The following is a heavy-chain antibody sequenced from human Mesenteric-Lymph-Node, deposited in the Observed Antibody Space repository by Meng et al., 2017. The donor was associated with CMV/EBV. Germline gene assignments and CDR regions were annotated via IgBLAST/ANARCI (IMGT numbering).Heavy chain of an antibody. J-gene: IGHJ4*02. D-gene: IGHD2-15*01. CDR1: GFTFSSYA. Sequence: GESLKISCAASGFTFSSYAMSWVRQAPGKGLEWVSAISGGGESTDYADSVKGRSIILRDRSKNTVYLEMSRLRAEDTAVYYCAKGNDGSRYAALDYWGQGTLVTVSS. V-gene: IGHV3-23*01. CDR3: AKGNDGSRYAALDY. CDR2: ISGGGEST.